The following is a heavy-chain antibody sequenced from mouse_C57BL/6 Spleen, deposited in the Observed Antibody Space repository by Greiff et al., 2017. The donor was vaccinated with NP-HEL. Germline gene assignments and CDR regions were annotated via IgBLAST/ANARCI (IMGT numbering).Heavy chain of an antibody. Sequence: DVKLQESGGGLVQPGGSLSLSCAASGFTFTDYYMSWVRQPPGKALEWLGFIRNKANGYTTEYSASVKGRFTISRDNSQSILYLQMNALRAEDSATYYCARGGYDGRAMDYWGQGTSVTVSS. CDR1: GFTFTDYY. J-gene: IGHJ4*01. CDR2: IRNKANGYTT. V-gene: IGHV7-3*01. CDR3: ARGGYDGRAMDY. D-gene: IGHD2-2*01.